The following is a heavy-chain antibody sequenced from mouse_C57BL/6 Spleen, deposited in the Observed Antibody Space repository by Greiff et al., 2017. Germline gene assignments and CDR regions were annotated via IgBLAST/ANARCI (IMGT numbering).Heavy chain of an antibody. V-gene: IGHV1-69*01. Sequence: QVQLQQPGAELVMPGASVKLSCKASGYTFTSYWMHWVKQRPGQGLEWIGEIDPSDSYTNYNQKFKGKSTLTVDKSSSTAYMQLSSLTSDDSAVYYCARRLRGYAMDYWGQGTSVTVSS. J-gene: IGHJ4*01. CDR2: IDPSDSYT. D-gene: IGHD1-1*01. CDR1: GYTFTSYW. CDR3: ARRLRGYAMDY.